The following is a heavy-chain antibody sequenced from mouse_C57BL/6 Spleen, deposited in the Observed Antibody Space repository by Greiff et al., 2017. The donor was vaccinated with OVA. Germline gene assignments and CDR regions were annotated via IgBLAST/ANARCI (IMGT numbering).Heavy chain of an antibody. Sequence: QVQLQQSGAELVRPGASVTLSCKASGYTFTDYEMHWVKQTPVHGLEWIGAIDPETGGTAYNQKFKGKAILTADKSSSTAYMELRSLTSEDSAVYYCTSSKGYYGSSHYFDYWGQGTTLTVSS. CDR3: TSSKGYYGSSHYFDY. J-gene: IGHJ2*01. CDR1: GYTFTDYE. V-gene: IGHV1-15*01. CDR2: IDPETGGT. D-gene: IGHD1-1*01.